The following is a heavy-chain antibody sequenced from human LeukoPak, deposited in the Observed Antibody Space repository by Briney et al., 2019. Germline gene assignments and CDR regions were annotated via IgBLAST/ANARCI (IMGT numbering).Heavy chain of an antibody. CDR2: ISSSSSYI. CDR3: ARDQHSSSGSFDY. CDR1: GFTFSSYS. V-gene: IGHV3-21*01. J-gene: IGHJ4*02. Sequence: GGSLRLSCAASGFTFSSYSMNWVRQAPGKGLEWVSSISSSSSYIYYADSVKGRFTISRDNAKNSLYLQMNSLRAEDTAVYYCARDQHSSSGSFDYWGQETLVTVSS. D-gene: IGHD6-6*01.